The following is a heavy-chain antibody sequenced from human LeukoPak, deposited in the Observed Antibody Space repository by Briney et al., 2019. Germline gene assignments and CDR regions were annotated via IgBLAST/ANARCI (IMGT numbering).Heavy chain of an antibody. V-gene: IGHV5-51*01. D-gene: IGHD1-26*01. CDR3: ARRGGNAFDI. CDR1: GYSFPSYW. Sequence: GESLKISCKGSGYSFPSYWIGWVRQMPGKGLEWLGIVYPGDFRTTYSPSFQGQVIISADRSISTAYLQWSSLKASDTAMYYCARRGGNAFDIRGQGTLVTVSS. CDR2: VYPGDFRT. J-gene: IGHJ3*02.